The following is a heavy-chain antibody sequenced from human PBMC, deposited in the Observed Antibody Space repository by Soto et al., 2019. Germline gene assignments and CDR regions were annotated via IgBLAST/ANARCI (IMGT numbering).Heavy chain of an antibody. V-gene: IGHV1-46*01. J-gene: IGHJ4*02. Sequence: QVQLVQSGAEVKKPGASVKVSCKASGYTFTNYFMHWVRQAPGQGLEWMGIISPTGSSATYTQKXQXRGXMTSDTSTSTVYMELSSLRSEDTAVYYCVRDPWNYWGQGTLVTVSS. CDR3: VRDPWNY. CDR2: ISPTGSSA. D-gene: IGHD5-12*01. CDR1: GYTFTNYF.